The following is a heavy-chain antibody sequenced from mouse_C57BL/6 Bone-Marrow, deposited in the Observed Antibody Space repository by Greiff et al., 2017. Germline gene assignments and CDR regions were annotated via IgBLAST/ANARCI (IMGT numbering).Heavy chain of an antibody. V-gene: IGHV5-17*01. D-gene: IGHD2-2*01. J-gene: IGHJ2*01. CDR3: ARGYLDY. CDR2: ISSGNSTI. Sequence: EVKVVESGGGLVKPGGSLKLSCAASGFTFSDYGMHWVRQAPEKGLEWVAYISSGNSTIYYADTVKGRFTISRDNAKNTLFLQMTSLRSEDTAMYYCARGYLDYWGQGTTLTVSS. CDR1: GFTFSDYG.